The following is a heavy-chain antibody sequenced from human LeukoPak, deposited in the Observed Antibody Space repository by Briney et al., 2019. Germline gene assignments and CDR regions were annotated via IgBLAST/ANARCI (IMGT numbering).Heavy chain of an antibody. CDR2: INPRGGST. J-gene: IGHJ6*03. CDR1: GYTFTSHF. D-gene: IGHD3-10*01. CDR3: ARDWFGELYPGQSYYYYMDV. V-gene: IGHV1-46*01. Sequence: ASVKVSCKASGYTFTSHFMHWVRQAPGQGLEWMGIINPRGGSTSYTQKFQGRVTMTRDTSTSTVYMELSSLRSDDTAVYYCARDWFGELYPGQSYYYYMDVWGKGTTVTISS.